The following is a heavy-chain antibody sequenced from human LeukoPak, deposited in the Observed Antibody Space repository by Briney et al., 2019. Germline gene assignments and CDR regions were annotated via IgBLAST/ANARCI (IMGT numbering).Heavy chain of an antibody. J-gene: IGHJ4*02. CDR3: ARDRYYYDSSGYYLFDY. V-gene: IGHV1-18*01. CDR1: GYTFTSYG. Sequence: ATVKVSCKASGYTFTSYGISWVRQAPGQGLEWMGWISAYNGNTNYAQKLQGRVTMTTDTSTSTAYMELRSLRSDDTAVYYCARDRYYYDSSGYYLFDYWGQGTLVTVSS. CDR2: ISAYNGNT. D-gene: IGHD3-22*01.